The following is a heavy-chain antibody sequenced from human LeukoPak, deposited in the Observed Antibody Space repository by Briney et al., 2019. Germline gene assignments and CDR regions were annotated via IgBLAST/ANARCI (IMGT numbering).Heavy chain of an antibody. V-gene: IGHV3-30-3*02. CDR1: GFTFSSYA. CDR3: AKKDSSSWDPLDY. Sequence: PGRSLRLSCAASGFTFSSYAMHWVRQAPGKGLEWVAVISYDGSNKYYADSVKGRFTISRDNSKNTLYLQMSSLRAEDTAVYYCAKKDSSSWDPLDYWGQGTLVTVSS. CDR2: ISYDGSNK. D-gene: IGHD6-13*01. J-gene: IGHJ4*02.